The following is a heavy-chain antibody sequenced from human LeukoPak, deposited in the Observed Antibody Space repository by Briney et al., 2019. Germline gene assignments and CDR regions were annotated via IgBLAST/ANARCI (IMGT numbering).Heavy chain of an antibody. CDR2: ISYDGSNK. CDR3: ARVRYDSSGYCDY. J-gene: IGHJ4*02. V-gene: IGHV3-30-3*01. CDR1: GFTFSSYA. Sequence: PGRSLRLSCAASGFTFSSYAMHWVRQAPGKGLEWVAVISYDGSNKYYADSVKGRFTISRDNSKNTLYLQMNSLRAEDTAVYYCARVRYDSSGYCDYWGQGTLVTVSS. D-gene: IGHD3-22*01.